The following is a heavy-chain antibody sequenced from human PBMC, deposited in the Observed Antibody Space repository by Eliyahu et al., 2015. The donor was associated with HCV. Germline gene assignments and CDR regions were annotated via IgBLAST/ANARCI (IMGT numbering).Heavy chain of an antibody. Sequence: QLHESGPGLVKPSETLSLTCLVSGGSISGLYWGWIRQSAGKGLEWLGRIHGSGTTGYNPSLKSRLTMSVDTSKNQFSLKLASVTAADTAVYFCARAVLTSTWFDWFGPWGQGTLVTVSS. CDR1: GGSISGLY. J-gene: IGHJ5*02. D-gene: IGHD3-22*01. CDR2: IHGSGTT. V-gene: IGHV4-4*07. CDR3: ARAVLTSTWFDWFGP.